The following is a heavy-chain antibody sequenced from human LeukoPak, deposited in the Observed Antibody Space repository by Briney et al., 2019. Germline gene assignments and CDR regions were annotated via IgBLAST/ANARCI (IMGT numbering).Heavy chain of an antibody. V-gene: IGHV4-59*01. CDR1: GGSISSYY. CDR2: IYYSGST. Sequence: PSETLSLTCTVSGGSISSYYWSWIRQPPGKGLEWIGYIYYSGSTNYNPSLKSRVTISVDTSKNQFSLKLSSVTAADTAVYYCAKEADYGGYLRYFDYWGQGTLVTVSS. CDR3: AKEADYGGYLRYFDY. J-gene: IGHJ4*02. D-gene: IGHD4-17*01.